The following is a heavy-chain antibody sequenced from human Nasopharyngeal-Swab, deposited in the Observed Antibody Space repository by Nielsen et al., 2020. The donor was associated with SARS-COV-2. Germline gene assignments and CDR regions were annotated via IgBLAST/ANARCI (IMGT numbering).Heavy chain of an antibody. V-gene: IGHV3-48*03. J-gene: IGHJ6*02. Sequence: GESLKISCAAPGFTFSSYEMNWVRQAPGKGLEWVSYISSSGSTIYYADSVEGRFTISRDNAKNSLYLQMNSLRAEDTAVYYCARDKDYYDSSGYYKKAYYYGMDVWGQGTTVTVSS. D-gene: IGHD3-22*01. CDR1: GFTFSSYE. CDR3: ARDKDYYDSSGYYKKAYYYGMDV. CDR2: ISSSGSTI.